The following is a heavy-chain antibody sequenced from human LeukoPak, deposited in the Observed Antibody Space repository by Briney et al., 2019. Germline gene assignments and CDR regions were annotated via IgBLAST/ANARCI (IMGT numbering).Heavy chain of an antibody. CDR3: AELGITMIGGV. Sequence: PGGSLRLSCVASGFTFGRYSMHWVRQAPGKGLEWVSSISSSLSYTYYADSVKGRFTLSRDNAKDSLYLQMNSLRAEDTAVYYCAELGITMIGGVWGKGTTVTISS. CDR2: ISSSLSYT. J-gene: IGHJ6*04. CDR1: GFTFGRYS. D-gene: IGHD3-10*02. V-gene: IGHV3-21*04.